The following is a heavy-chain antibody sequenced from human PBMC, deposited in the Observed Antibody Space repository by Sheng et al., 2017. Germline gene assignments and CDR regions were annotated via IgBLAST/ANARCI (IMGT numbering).Heavy chain of an antibody. CDR2: IYHSGST. CDR1: GYSISSGYY. CDR3: ARDYGSGSYPEGDFDP. D-gene: IGHD3-10*01. Sequence: QVQLQESGPGLVKPSETLSLTCAVSGYSISSGYYWGWIRQHPGKGLEWIGSIYHSGSTYYNPSLKSRVTISVDTSKNQFSLKLSSVTAADTAVYYCARDYGSGSYPEGDFDPWGQGTLVTVSS. V-gene: IGHV4-38-2*02. J-gene: IGHJ5*02.